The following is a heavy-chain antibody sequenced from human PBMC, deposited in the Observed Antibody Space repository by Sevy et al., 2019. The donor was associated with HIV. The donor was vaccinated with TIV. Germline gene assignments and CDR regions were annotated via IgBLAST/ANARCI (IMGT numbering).Heavy chain of an antibody. J-gene: IGHJ4*02. D-gene: IGHD3-22*01. CDR2: FDPEDDET. CDR3: ATTKDYYESSGYPFDY. V-gene: IGHV1-24*01. Sequence: ASVKVSCKVSGYTLTEFSMHWVRQAPGKGLEWMATFDPEDDETNYAQKFQGRVTMAEDTSTDTVYMELSSLRSEDTAVYYCATTKDYYESSGYPFDYWGQGTLVTVSS. CDR1: GYTLTEFS.